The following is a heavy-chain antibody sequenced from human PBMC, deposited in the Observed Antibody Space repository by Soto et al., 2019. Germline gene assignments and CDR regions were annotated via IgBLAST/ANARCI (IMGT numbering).Heavy chain of an antibody. V-gene: IGHV1-69*01. CDR3: ATGGVSGHSYGLDF. CDR1: GGTFLTYA. CDR2: IIPIFGSS. D-gene: IGHD5-18*01. Sequence: QVQLVQSGAEVKKPGSSVKVSCKASGGTFLTYAINWVRQAPGQGLEWMGGIIPIFGSSNNAQKFQDRITITADQSTGTAYMEVSRLTSEDTAVYYCATGGVSGHSYGLDFWGPGTLVTVSP. J-gene: IGHJ4*02.